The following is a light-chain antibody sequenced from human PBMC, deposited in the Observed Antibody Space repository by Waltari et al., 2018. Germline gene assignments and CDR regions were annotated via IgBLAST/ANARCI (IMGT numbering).Light chain of an antibody. CDR1: SSAVGGYHY. V-gene: IGLV2-8*01. Sequence: HSALTQPPSASGSPGQSVTISCTGTSSAVGGYHYVSWYQQHPGKAPKLMIYEVSKRPSGVPDRFSGSKSGNTASLTISGLQAEDEADYYCCSYAGSSTSVVFGGGTKLTVL. J-gene: IGLJ2*01. CDR2: EVS. CDR3: CSYAGSSTSVV.